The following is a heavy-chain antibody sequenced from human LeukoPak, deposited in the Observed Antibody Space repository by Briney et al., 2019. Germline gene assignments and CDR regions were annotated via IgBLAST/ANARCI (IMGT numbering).Heavy chain of an antibody. Sequence: SETLSLTCTVSGGSISSYYWSWIRQPPGKGLEWIGYIYYSGSTNYNPSLKSRVTISVDTSKNQFPLKLSSVTAADTAMYYCVRSTMVRGVISMDVWGQGTTVTVSS. V-gene: IGHV4-59*12. CDR3: VRSTMVRGVISMDV. D-gene: IGHD3-10*01. CDR2: IYYSGST. J-gene: IGHJ6*02. CDR1: GGSISSYY.